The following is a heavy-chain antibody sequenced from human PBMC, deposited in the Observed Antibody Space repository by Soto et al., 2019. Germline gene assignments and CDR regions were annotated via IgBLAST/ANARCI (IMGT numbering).Heavy chain of an antibody. CDR3: AKDLGTDDFWSAYYTYYYMDV. D-gene: IGHD3-3*01. J-gene: IGHJ6*03. CDR2: FRGSGDNT. V-gene: IGHV3-23*01. Sequence: EVQLLESGGGLVQPGGSLRLPCAASGFTFCSYALNWVGQAPGRGLGWVSVFRGSGDNTYYADSVKGRFTISRGNTKNTLYLQMNSLRAEDTAVYYCAKDLGTDDFWSAYYTYYYMDVWGKGTTVTVSS. CDR1: GFTFCSYA.